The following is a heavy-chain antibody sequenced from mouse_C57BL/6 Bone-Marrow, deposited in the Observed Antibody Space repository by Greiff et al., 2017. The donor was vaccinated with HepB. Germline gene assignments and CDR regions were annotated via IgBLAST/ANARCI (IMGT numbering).Heavy chain of an antibody. J-gene: IGHJ2*01. CDR3: ARDLYYGSSYDYFDY. CDR2: IHPNSGST. V-gene: IGHV1-64*01. CDR1: GYTFTSYW. Sequence: QVQLQQPGAELVKPGASVKLSCKASGYTFTSYWMHWVKQRPGQGLEWIGMIHPNSGSTNYNEKFKSKATLTVDKSSSTAYMQLSSLTSEDSAVYYCARDLYYGSSYDYFDYWGQGTTLTVSS. D-gene: IGHD1-1*01.